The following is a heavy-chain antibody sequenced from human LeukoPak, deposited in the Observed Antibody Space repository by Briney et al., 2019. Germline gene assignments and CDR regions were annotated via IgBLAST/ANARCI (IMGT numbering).Heavy chain of an antibody. J-gene: IGHJ4*02. D-gene: IGHD3-22*01. Sequence: ASVKVSCKASGYTFSTYGISWVRQAPGQGLEWMGWINPNSGGTNYAQKFQGRVTMTRDTSISTAYMELSRLRSDDTAVYYCARAIEVLITMIDYWGQGTLVTVSS. CDR3: ARAIEVLITMIDY. V-gene: IGHV1-2*02. CDR2: INPNSGGT. CDR1: GYTFSTYG.